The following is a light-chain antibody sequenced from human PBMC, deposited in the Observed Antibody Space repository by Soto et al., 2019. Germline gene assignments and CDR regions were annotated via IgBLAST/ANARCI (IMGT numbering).Light chain of an antibody. CDR1: QSVSSN. V-gene: IGKV3-15*01. CDR2: GAS. Sequence: IVMTQSPATLSVSPGERSTLSCRASQSVSSNLAWYQQKPGQAPRLLIYGASTRATGIPARFSGSGSVTEFTLTISSLQSEDFAAYYCQQYNNGPPLTFGGGTKVEIK. CDR3: QQYNNGPPLT. J-gene: IGKJ4*02.